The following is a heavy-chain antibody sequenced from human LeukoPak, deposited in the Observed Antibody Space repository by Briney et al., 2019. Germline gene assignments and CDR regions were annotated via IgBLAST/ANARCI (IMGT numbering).Heavy chain of an antibody. J-gene: IGHJ6*03. CDR1: GGSISSGSYY. D-gene: IGHD4-11*01. CDR2: IYTSGST. V-gene: IGHV4-61*02. Sequence: TLSLTCTVSGGSISSGSYYWSWIRQPAGKGLEWIGRIYTSGSTNYNPSLKSRVTISVDTSKNQFSLKLSSVTAADTAVYYCARVDYSNHDDYYYYYMDVWGKGTTVTVSS. CDR3: ARVDYSNHDDYYYYYMDV.